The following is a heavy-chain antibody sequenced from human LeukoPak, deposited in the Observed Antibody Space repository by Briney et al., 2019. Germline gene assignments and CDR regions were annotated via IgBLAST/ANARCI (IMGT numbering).Heavy chain of an antibody. Sequence: SVKVSCKASGGSFDTYGFSWVRQAPGQGPEWLGGVIPVFGSAKYAEKLQGRVTIITDESTSTAHMDLSSLRSEDTAVYYCARARGGPPYYFDYWGQGILVIVSS. V-gene: IGHV1-69*05. CDR3: ARARGGPPYYFDY. CDR1: GGSFDTYG. CDR2: VIPVFGSA. D-gene: IGHD3-10*01. J-gene: IGHJ4*02.